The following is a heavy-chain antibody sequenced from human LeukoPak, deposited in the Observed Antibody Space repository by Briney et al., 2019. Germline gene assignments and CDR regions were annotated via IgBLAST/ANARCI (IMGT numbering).Heavy chain of an antibody. CDR3: TRVPFPGDY. CDR2: MNPHTGNT. Sequence: GASVKVSCQASGYTFTTYDIHWVRQATRQGLEWMGWMNPHTGNTGYAPKFQDRITMTRVTSINTAYMELSSLRSEDTAVYYCTRVPFPGDYWGQGTLVTVSS. J-gene: IGHJ4*02. V-gene: IGHV1-8*01. D-gene: IGHD3-10*01. CDR1: GYTFTTYD.